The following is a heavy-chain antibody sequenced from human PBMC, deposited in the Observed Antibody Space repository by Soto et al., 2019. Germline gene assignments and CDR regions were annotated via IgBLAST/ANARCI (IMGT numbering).Heavy chain of an antibody. Sequence: ASVKVSCKASGYTFTSYGIRWVRQTPGQGLEWMGWISAYNSNINYAQKLQGRVTMTTDTSTSTAYMELRSLRSDDTAVYFCARDRLGATGDYWGQGTMVTVYS. J-gene: IGHJ4*02. CDR1: GYTFTSYG. CDR2: ISAYNSNI. D-gene: IGHD1-26*01. CDR3: ARDRLGATGDY. V-gene: IGHV1-18*01.